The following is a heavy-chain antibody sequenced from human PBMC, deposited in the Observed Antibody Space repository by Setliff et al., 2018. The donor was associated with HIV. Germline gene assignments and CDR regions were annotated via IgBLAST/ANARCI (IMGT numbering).Heavy chain of an antibody. Sequence: SVKVSCKASGGTFKSYGISWVRQAPGQGLEWMGGIIPPFGAPNYAQKFQGRVTITADESTSTAYMELSSLRSEDTAVYYCARWVVTAPYYFDYWGQGTLVTVSS. J-gene: IGHJ4*02. CDR3: ARWVVTAPYYFDY. V-gene: IGHV1-69*13. CDR2: IIPPFGAP. D-gene: IGHD2-21*02. CDR1: GGTFKSYG.